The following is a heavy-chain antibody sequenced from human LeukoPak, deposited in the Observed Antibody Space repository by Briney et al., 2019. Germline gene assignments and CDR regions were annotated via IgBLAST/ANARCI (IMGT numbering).Heavy chain of an antibody. CDR2: IYTSGST. V-gene: IGHV4-61*02. J-gene: IGHJ3*02. CDR1: GGSISSGSYY. D-gene: IGHD4-17*01. Sequence: SQTLSLTCTVSGGSISSGSYYWSWIRQPAGKGLEWIGRIYTSGSTNYNPSLKSRVTISVDTSKNQFSLKLSSVTAADTAVYYCARLPDYGVRSAFDIWGQGTMVTVSS. CDR3: ARLPDYGVRSAFDI.